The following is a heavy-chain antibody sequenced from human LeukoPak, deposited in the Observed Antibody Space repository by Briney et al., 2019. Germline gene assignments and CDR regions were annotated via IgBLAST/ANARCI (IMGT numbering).Heavy chain of an antibody. CDR3: GRGERLGVAY. Sequence: SSETLSLTCNVSGASISDYYWSWIRQPPGKGLEWVGYIYYRGGTNYNPSLKGRVTMSVDASKNQLSLKLSSVTAADTAVYYCGRGERLGVAYWGQGTLVTVSS. CDR1: GASISDYY. V-gene: IGHV4-59*01. J-gene: IGHJ4*02. CDR2: IYYRGGT. D-gene: IGHD3-16*01.